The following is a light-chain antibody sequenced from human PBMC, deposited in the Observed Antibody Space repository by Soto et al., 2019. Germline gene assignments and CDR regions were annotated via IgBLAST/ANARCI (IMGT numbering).Light chain of an antibody. CDR2: EVS. CDR1: SSDIGGYNY. J-gene: IGLJ2*01. CDR3: SSYASSSTI. Sequence: QSALTQPASVSGSPGQSITISCTGTSSDIGGYNYVSWYQQHPGKAPKLIIYEVSNRPSGVSNRFSGSKSGNTASLTISGLQAEDEADYYCSSYASSSTIFAGGTKLT. V-gene: IGLV2-14*01.